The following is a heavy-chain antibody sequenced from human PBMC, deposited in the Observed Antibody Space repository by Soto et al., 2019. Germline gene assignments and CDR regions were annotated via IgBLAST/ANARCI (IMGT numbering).Heavy chain of an antibody. CDR3: VRENYNDSWYYFDY. CDR2: INLSGGTT. CDR1: GYTFIDYY. V-gene: IGHV1-46*01. D-gene: IGHD6-13*01. J-gene: IGHJ4*02. Sequence: QVQLVQSGAEVKKPGASVKVSCKASGYTFIDYYIHWVRQAPGQGLEWMGVINLSGGTTHYVQKLQGRYTMTRDTSTTTVYMELSSLRSDDTAVYYCVRENYNDSWYYFDYWGQGTLVTVSS.